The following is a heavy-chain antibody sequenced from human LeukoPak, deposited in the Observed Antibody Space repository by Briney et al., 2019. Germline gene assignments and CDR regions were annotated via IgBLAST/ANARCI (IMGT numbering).Heavy chain of an antibody. CDR1: GFTFSSWT. CDR2: ISTKGGST. CDR3: VKDLSGRSSFDQ. V-gene: IGHV3-64D*06. J-gene: IGHJ4*02. D-gene: IGHD1-26*01. Sequence: QPGGSQRLSCSASGFTFSSWTMHWVRQAPGKGLDYVSTISTKGGSTYYADSVRGRFTISRDNSKNTLYLQMSSLRPEDTAVYYCVKDLSGRSSFDQWGQGTQVTVSS.